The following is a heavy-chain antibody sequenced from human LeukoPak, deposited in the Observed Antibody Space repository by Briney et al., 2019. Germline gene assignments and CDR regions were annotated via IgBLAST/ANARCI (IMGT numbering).Heavy chain of an antibody. D-gene: IGHD4-23*01. V-gene: IGHV3-21*01. CDR1: GFTFSSYS. J-gene: IGHJ4*02. CDR2: ISSSSYI. CDR3: ALAYGGSLFDY. Sequence: GGSLRPSCAASGFTFSSYSMNWVRQAPGQGLEWVSSISSSSYIYYADSVKGRFTISRDNAKNTLYLQMNSLRAEDTAVYYCALAYGGSLFDYWGQGTLVTVSS.